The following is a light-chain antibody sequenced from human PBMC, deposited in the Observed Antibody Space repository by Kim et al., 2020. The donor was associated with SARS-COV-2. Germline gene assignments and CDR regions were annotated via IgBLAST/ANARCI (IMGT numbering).Light chain of an antibody. CDR2: GVS. CDR1: SSDVGSYNL. V-gene: IGLV2-23*02. CDR3: CSYAGSSTLL. Sequence: QSALTQPASVSGSPGQSITISCTGTSSDVGSYNLVSWYQQHPGKAPKLMIYGVSKRPSGVSNRFSGSKSGNTASLTISGLQAEDEADYYCCSYAGSSTLLFGGGTQLTVL. J-gene: IGLJ2*01.